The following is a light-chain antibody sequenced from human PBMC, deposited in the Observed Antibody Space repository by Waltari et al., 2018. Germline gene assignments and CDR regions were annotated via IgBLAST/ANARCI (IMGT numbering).Light chain of an antibody. CDR1: SSDVVGYDH. CDR3: FSYAGRYTYI. V-gene: IGLV2-11*01. J-gene: IGLJ1*01. CDR2: DVT. Sequence: QSALTQPRSVSGSPGQSVTISCTGTSSDVVGYDHVSWHPQHPDKAPKLIIFDVTKRPSGVPDRFSCSKSGNTASLTISGLQADDEADYYCFSYAGRYTYIFGTGTKVTVL.